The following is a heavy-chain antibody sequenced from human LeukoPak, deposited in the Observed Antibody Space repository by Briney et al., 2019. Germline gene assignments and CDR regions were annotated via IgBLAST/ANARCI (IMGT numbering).Heavy chain of an antibody. CDR2: IKSKTDGGTT. D-gene: IGHD2-8*01. CDR3: TRGHIVLMVYAISPDAFDI. J-gene: IGHJ3*02. Sequence: PGGSLRLSCAASGFTFSNAWMSWVRQAPGKGLEWVGRIKSKTDGGTTDYAAPVKGRFTISRDDSKNTLYLQMNSLKTEDTAVYYCTRGHIVLMVYAISPDAFDIWGQGTMVTVSS. CDR1: GFTFSNAW. V-gene: IGHV3-15*01.